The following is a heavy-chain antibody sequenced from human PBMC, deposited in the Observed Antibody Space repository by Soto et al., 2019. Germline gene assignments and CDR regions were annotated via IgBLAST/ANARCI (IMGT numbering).Heavy chain of an antibody. CDR2: IIPIFGTA. CDR1: GGTFSSYA. V-gene: IGHV1-69*13. J-gene: IGHJ4*02. Sequence: SVKVSCKASGGTFSSYAISWVRQAPGQGLEWMGGIIPIFGTANYAQKFQGRVTITADESTSTAYMELSSLRSEDTAVYYCAKDLGIAVAGDFDYWGQGTLVTVSS. CDR3: AKDLGIAVAGDFDY. D-gene: IGHD6-19*01.